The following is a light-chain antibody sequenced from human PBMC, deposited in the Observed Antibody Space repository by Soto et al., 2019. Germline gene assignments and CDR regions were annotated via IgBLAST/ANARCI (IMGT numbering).Light chain of an antibody. CDR1: SSDVGSYNR. V-gene: IGLV2-18*02. CDR2: EVS. Sequence: SALTQPPSVSGSPGQSVTISCTGTSSDVGSYNRVSWYQQPPGTAPKLLIYEVSNRPSGVPDRFSGSKSGNTASLTISGLQADDEADYYCSSYTSSSTYVFGSGTKSPS. J-gene: IGLJ1*01. CDR3: SSYTSSSTYV.